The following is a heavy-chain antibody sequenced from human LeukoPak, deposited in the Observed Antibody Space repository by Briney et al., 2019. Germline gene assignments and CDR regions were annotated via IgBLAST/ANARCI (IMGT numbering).Heavy chain of an antibody. D-gene: IGHD6-13*01. V-gene: IGHV1-18*01. CDR1: GYTFTSYG. Sequence: VASVKVSCKASGYTFTSYGISWVRQAPGQGLEWMGWISAYNGNTNYAQKLQGRVTMTTDTSTSTAYMELRSLRSDDTAVYYCARDSLRYISSWYSKNPYYYYGMDVWGQGTTVTVSS. CDR2: ISAYNGNT. CDR3: ARDSLRYISSWYSKNPYYYYGMDV. J-gene: IGHJ6*02.